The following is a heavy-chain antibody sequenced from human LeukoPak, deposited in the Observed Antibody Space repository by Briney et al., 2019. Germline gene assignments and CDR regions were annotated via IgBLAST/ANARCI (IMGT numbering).Heavy chain of an antibody. D-gene: IGHD2-21*02. V-gene: IGHV4-34*01. Sequence: SETLSLTCAVYGGPFSGYYWSWIRQPPGKGLEWIGEINHSGSTNYNPSLKSRVTISVDTSKNQFSLKLSSVTAADTAVYYCARSRVVVTAIPGAFDIWGQGTMVTVSS. CDR1: GGPFSGYY. J-gene: IGHJ3*02. CDR2: INHSGST. CDR3: ARSRVVVTAIPGAFDI.